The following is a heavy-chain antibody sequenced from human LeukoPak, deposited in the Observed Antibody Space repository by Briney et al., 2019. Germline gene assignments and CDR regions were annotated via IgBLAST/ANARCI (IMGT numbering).Heavy chain of an antibody. CDR3: ARQGQVAALDAFDI. V-gene: IGHV4-34*01. CDR1: GGSFSGYY. D-gene: IGHD2-15*01. CDR2: INHSGST. Sequence: MTSETLSLTCAVYGGSFSGYYWSWIRQPPGKGLEWIGEINHSGSTNYNPSLKSRVTISVDTSKNQFSLKLSSVTAADTAVYYCARQGQVAALDAFDIWGQGTMVTVSS. J-gene: IGHJ3*02.